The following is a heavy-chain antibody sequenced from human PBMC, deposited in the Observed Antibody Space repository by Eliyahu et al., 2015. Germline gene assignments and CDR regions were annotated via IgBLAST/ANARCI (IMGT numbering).Heavy chain of an antibody. CDR3: ARAGYCSSTSCYLGGMDV. CDR2: IXHSGST. Sequence: QVQLQQWGAGLLKPSETLSLTCAVYGGSFSGYXXXWIXXPXGKGLEWIGEIXHSGSTNYNPSLKSRVTISVDTSKNQFSLKLSSVTAADTAVYYCARAGYCSSTSCYLGGMDVWGQGTTVTVSS. CDR1: GGSFSGYX. D-gene: IGHD2-2*01. V-gene: IGHV4-34*01. J-gene: IGHJ6*02.